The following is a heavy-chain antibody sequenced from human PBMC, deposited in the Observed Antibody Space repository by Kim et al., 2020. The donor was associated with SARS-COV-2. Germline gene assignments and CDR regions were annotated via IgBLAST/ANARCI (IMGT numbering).Heavy chain of an antibody. Sequence: SETLSLTCTVSGGSISSYYWSWIRQPAGKGLEWIGRIYTSGSTNYNPSLKSRVTMSVDTSKNQFSLKLSSVTAADTAVYYCARERIAAAGKKFDPWGQGTLVTVSS. J-gene: IGHJ5*02. CDR1: GGSISSYY. V-gene: IGHV4-4*07. D-gene: IGHD6-13*01. CDR2: IYTSGST. CDR3: ARERIAAAGKKFDP.